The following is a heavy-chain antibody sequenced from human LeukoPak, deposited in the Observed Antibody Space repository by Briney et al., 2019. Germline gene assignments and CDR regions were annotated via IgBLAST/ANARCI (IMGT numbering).Heavy chain of an antibody. CDR1: GFPLSSYA. Sequence: GGSLRLSCAAFGFPLSSYAMSWVRQAPGKGLEWVSATSSSDAGTYHADSVRGRFTISRDNSKNTVDLQMNSLRPEDAAVYYCARGGPLGDTNRFDHWGQGTLVSVSS. CDR3: ARGGPLGDTNRFDH. D-gene: IGHD2-8*01. J-gene: IGHJ4*02. CDR2: TSSSDAGT. V-gene: IGHV3-23*01.